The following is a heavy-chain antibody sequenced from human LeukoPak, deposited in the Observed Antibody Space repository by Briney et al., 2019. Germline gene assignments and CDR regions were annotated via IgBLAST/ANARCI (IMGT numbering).Heavy chain of an antibody. D-gene: IGHD1-26*01. CDR2: INHSGST. V-gene: IGHV4-34*01. J-gene: IGHJ4*02. CDR1: GGSSSGYY. CDR3: ARSAYSGSYVRYFDY. Sequence: SETLPLTCAVYGGSSSGYYWSWIRQLPGKGLEWIGEINHSGSTNYNPSLKSRVTISVATSKNQFSLRLSSVTAADTAVYYCARSAYSGSYVRYFDYWGQGTLVTVSS.